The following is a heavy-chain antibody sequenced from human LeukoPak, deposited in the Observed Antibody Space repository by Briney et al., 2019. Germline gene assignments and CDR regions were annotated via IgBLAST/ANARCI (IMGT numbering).Heavy chain of an antibody. CDR3: ARLDFPPPTRV. Sequence: SETLSLTCTVSGGSISSRDYYWGWLRQPPGKGLEWIGSIDYSGSTYYKPSLESRVTISVDTAKNQFSLKLSSVTAADTAVYYCARLDFPPPTRVWGQGTTVTVSS. CDR2: IDYSGST. J-gene: IGHJ6*02. CDR1: GGSISSRDYY. V-gene: IGHV4-39*01. D-gene: IGHD2-15*01.